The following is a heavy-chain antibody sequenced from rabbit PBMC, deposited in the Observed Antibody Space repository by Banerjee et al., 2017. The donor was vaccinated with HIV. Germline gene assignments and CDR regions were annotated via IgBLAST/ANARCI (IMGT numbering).Heavy chain of an antibody. J-gene: IGHJ4*01. Sequence: QSLEESGGDLVKPGASLTLTCTASGFDFSSYFMSWVRQAPGKGPEWIGYISASGTTYYASWAKGRFTISKTSSTTVTLQMTSLTAADTATYFCARCTAGTNYNLWGPGTLVTVS. CDR1: GFDFSSYF. V-gene: IGHV1S40*01. CDR3: ARCTAGTNYNL. D-gene: IGHD8-1*01. CDR2: ISASGTT.